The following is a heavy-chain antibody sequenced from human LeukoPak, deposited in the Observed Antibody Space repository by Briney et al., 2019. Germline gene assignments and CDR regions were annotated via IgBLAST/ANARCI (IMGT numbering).Heavy chain of an antibody. CDR1: GFTFSSYA. J-gene: IGHJ4*02. CDR2: ISGSGGST. V-gene: IGHV3-23*01. CDR3: AKGFLGGWYYFDY. D-gene: IGHD6-19*01. Sequence: GSLRLSCAASGFTFSSYAMSRVRQAPGKGLEWVSAISGSGGSTYYADSVKGRFTISRDNSKNTLYLQMNSLRAEDTAVYYCAKGFLGGWYYFDYWGQGTLVTVSS.